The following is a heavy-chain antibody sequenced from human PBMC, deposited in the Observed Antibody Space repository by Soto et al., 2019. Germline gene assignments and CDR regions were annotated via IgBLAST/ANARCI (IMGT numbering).Heavy chain of an antibody. CDR3: ARDVTVFGLVSRFWFDP. J-gene: IGHJ5*02. D-gene: IGHD3-3*01. CDR1: GGSISSGDYS. Sequence: SAPLSLTCTVSGGSISSGDYSWSWVRQSPGKGLEWIGHIYNSGITYYNPSLKSRVVISIDTSRNQFSLRLNSLTAADRAVYFCARDVTVFGLVSRFWFDPWGQGTVVTVSS. V-gene: IGHV4-30-4*01. CDR2: IYNSGIT.